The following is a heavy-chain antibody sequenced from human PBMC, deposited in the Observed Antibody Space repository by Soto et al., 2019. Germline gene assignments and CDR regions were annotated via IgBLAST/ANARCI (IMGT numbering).Heavy chain of an antibody. CDR3: ARGRRQWLALDAFDI. J-gene: IGHJ3*02. CDR2: IYYSGST. V-gene: IGHV4-59*01. CDR1: GGSISSYY. Sequence: SETLSLTCTVSGGSISSYYWSWIRQPPGKGLEWIGYIYYSGSTNYNPSLKSRVTLSVDTSKNQFSLKLSSVTAADTAVYYCARGRRQWLALDAFDIWGQGTMVT. D-gene: IGHD6-19*01.